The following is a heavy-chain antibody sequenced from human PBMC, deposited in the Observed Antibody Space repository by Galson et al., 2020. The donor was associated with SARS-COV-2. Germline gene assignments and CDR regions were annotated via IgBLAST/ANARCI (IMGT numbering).Heavy chain of an antibody. CDR2: ITGSAGDT. CDR1: GFTFSTYA. V-gene: IGHV3-23*01. D-gene: IGHD2-21*02. CDR3: AKDWRGETFDGDCVVD. Sequence: GGSLRLSCAASGFTFSTYAMSWVRQAPGKGLEWVSSITGSAGDTYYADSVRGRFTISRDNSQNTVYLQVNSLRVEDTAVYYCAKDWRGETFDGDCVVDWGQGTLVTVSS. J-gene: IGHJ4*02.